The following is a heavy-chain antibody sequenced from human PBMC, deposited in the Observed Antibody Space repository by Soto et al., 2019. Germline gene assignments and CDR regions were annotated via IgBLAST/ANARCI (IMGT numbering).Heavy chain of an antibody. D-gene: IGHD2-21*02. J-gene: IGHJ5*02. CDR2: IYYSGST. V-gene: IGHV4-39*01. CDR3: ARHPSDFWFDP. Sequence: QLQLQESGPGLVKPSETLSLTCSVSGGSIISSSYFWGWIRQPPGKGLEWIGSIYYSGSTYSNPSLKSRVTVSVDTSKNQFSLTLSSVTAADTAVYYCARHPSDFWFDPWGQGTLVTVSS. CDR1: GGSIISSSYF.